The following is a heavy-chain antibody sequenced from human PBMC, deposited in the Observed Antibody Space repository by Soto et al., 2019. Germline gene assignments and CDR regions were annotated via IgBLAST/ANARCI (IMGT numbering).Heavy chain of an antibody. Sequence: PGGSWRLSCAASGFRFTDYWMNWVRQAPGKGLEWVASIKQDGTERSYVDSVKGRFTISRDNAKNSLYLQMNSLRAEDTAVYYCARDRPTALGSFFDYWGQGTLVTVSS. D-gene: IGHD4-4*01. CDR2: IKQDGTER. V-gene: IGHV3-7*01. J-gene: IGHJ4*02. CDR3: ARDRPTALGSFFDY. CDR1: GFRFTDYW.